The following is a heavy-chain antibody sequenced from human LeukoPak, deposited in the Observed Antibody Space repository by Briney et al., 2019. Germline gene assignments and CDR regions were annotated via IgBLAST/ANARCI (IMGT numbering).Heavy chain of an antibody. CDR3: ARDVEGYYDSSGYRP. V-gene: IGHV1-69*04. J-gene: IGHJ5*02. Sequence: GASATVSCKVSGGTFSSYAISWVRQAPGQGLEWMGRIIPILGIANYAQKFQGRVTITADKSTSTAYMELSSLRSEDTAVYYCARDVEGYYDSSGYRPWGQGTLVTVSS. CDR1: GGTFSSYA. D-gene: IGHD3-22*01. CDR2: IIPILGIA.